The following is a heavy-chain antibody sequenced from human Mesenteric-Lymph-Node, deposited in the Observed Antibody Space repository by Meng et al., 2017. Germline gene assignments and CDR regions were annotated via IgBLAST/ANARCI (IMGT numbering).Heavy chain of an antibody. V-gene: IGHV4-4*02. D-gene: IGHD3-22*01. J-gene: IGHJ4*02. Sequence: QGQLQQGGGGLLKPSVTLSLTCAVSGGSISRSDWWSWVRQPPGKGLEWIGETSHSGSTNYSPSLKSRVTISLDKSKNQLSLKLNSVTAADTAVYYCASSDYYRSDYWGQGTLVTVSS. CDR1: GGSISRSDW. CDR2: TSHSGST. CDR3: ASSDYYRSDY.